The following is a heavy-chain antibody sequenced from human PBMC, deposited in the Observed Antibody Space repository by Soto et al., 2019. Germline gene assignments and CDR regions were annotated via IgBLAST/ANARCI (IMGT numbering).Heavy chain of an antibody. D-gene: IGHD6-19*01. Sequence: QAGGSLRLSCAASGFTFDDYAMHWVRQAPGKGLEWVSGISWNSGSIGYADSVKGRFTISRDNAKNSLYLQMNSLRAEDTALYYCAKDLYPGIAVAGTEIDYWGQGTLVTVSS. V-gene: IGHV3-9*01. CDR3: AKDLYPGIAVAGTEIDY. CDR2: ISWNSGSI. J-gene: IGHJ4*02. CDR1: GFTFDDYA.